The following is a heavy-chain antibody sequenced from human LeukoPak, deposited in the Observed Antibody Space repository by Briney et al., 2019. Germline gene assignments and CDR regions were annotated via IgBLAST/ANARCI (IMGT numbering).Heavy chain of an antibody. J-gene: IGHJ5*02. CDR2: TYYSGST. CDR3: ARRHSGSYYGKHWFDP. V-gene: IGHV4-39*01. CDR1: GGSISSITYS. Sequence: SETLSLTCTVSGGSISSITYSWGWIRQPPGKGLEWIGITYYSGSTYYNPSLKSRVSIFVDTSKNQLSLHLSSVTAADTAVYYCARRHSGSYYGKHWFDPWGQGTLVTVSS. D-gene: IGHD1-26*01.